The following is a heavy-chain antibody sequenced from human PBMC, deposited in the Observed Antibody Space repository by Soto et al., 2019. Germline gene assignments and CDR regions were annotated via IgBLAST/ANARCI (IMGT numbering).Heavy chain of an antibody. CDR2: IYPGDSDT. Sequence: GESLKISCKGSGYSFTSYWIGWVGQMPGKSLEWMGIIYPGDSDTRYSPSFQGQVTISADKSISTAYLQWSSLKASDTAMYYCARAREQHSSGWYFAFDIWGQGTMVTVSS. CDR1: GYSFTSYW. V-gene: IGHV5-51*01. J-gene: IGHJ3*02. CDR3: ARAREQHSSGWYFAFDI. D-gene: IGHD6-19*01.